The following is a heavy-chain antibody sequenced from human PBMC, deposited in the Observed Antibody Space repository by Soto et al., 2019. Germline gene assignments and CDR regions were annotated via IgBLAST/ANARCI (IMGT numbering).Heavy chain of an antibody. V-gene: IGHV1-58*01. CDR3: AGAKLVAAAPFDY. D-gene: IGHD2-15*01. J-gene: IGHJ4*02. Sequence: ASVKVSCKSSGFTFTSSPVQWGRQARGQRLEWIGWIVVGSGNTNYAQKFQERVTITRDMSTSTAYMELSSLRSEDTAVYYCAGAKLVAAAPFDYWGQGTLV. CDR1: GFTFTSSP. CDR2: IVVGSGNT.